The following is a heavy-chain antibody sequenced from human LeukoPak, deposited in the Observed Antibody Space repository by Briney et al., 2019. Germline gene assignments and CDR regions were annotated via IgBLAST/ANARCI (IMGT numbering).Heavy chain of an antibody. D-gene: IGHD2-15*01. J-gene: IGHJ4*02. V-gene: IGHV3-23*01. CDR2: ISNSGGNT. CDR3: AKDSGGGVNSPINY. CDR1: GFTFSSYA. Sequence: GGSLRLSCAASGFTFSSYAMSWVRQAPGKGLEWVSVISNSGGNTYYADSVKGRFTISRDNSKNTLYLQMNSLRAGDTAVYYCAKDSGGGVNSPINYWGQGTLVTVSS.